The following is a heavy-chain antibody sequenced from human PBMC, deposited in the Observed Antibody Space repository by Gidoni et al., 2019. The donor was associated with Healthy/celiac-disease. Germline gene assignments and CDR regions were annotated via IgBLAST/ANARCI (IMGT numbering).Heavy chain of an antibody. D-gene: IGHD5-12*01. CDR3: ASDPLRPYSGYEYGDAFDI. J-gene: IGHJ3*02. V-gene: IGHV4-59*01. Sequence: QVQLQESGPGLVKPSETLSLTCPVTGGSLSRSYWSWIRQPPGKGLEWIGYIYYSGSTNYNPSLKSRVTISVDTSKNQFSLKLSSVTAADTAVYYCASDPLRPYSGYEYGDAFDIWGQVTMVTVSS. CDR2: IYYSGST. CDR1: GGSLSRSY.